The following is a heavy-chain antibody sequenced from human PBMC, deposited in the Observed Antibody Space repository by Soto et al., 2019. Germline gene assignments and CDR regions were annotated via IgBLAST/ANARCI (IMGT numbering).Heavy chain of an antibody. CDR3: VPRLVNPDMLDH. Sequence: QITLKESGPTLVKPTQTLTLTCTFSGFSLSTNGVTVGWIRQPPGKALEWLAFIYWDDDERYSPSLNSRLTITKDTSKNHVVLTTTNMDPVDTATYYCVPRLVNPDMLDHWCQGTLVTVSS. CDR1: GFSLSTNGVT. J-gene: IGHJ4*02. CDR2: IYWDDDE. V-gene: IGHV2-5*02. D-gene: IGHD2-2*01.